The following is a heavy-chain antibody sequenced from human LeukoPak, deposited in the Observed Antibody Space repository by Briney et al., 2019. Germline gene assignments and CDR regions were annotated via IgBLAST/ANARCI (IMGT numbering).Heavy chain of an antibody. J-gene: IGHJ1*01. V-gene: IGHV3-7*01. Sequence: GGSLRLSCAASGFTFRSYWMSWVRQAPGKGLEWVANVKQDGSETNYVDSVKGRFTISRDNSKNTLYLQMNSLRAEDTAVYYCAKEDLLLGYFQHWGQGTLVTVSS. CDR2: VKQDGSET. CDR3: AKEDLLLGYFQH. D-gene: IGHD3-10*01. CDR1: GFTFRSYW.